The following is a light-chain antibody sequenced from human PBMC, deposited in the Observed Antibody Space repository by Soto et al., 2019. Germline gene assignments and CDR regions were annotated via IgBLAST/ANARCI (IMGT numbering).Light chain of an antibody. J-gene: IGLJ2*01. CDR2: DTT. V-gene: IGLV1-40*01. Sequence: QSVLTQPPSVTGAPGQRVTISCTGSHSDIGAGYGVHWYQQFSHSAPKLLIYDTTNRPSGVPDRFSGSRSGTSASLAITGLQAEDEADYYCQSFDSSRIGLLFGGGTKVTVL. CDR3: QSFDSSRIGLL. CDR1: HSDIGAGYG.